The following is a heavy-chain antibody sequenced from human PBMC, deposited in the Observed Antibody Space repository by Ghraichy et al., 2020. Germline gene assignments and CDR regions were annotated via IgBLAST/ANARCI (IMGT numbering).Heavy chain of an antibody. Sequence: SETLSLTCTVSGGSISRSAYSWAWIRQPPGKELQWIGNMYYSGTTYYNPSLRSRLTISVDTSKNRFSLKLSSVAATDTAIYFCARRRLYCGDDCYSGTFDYWGQGTLVTVSS. D-gene: IGHD2-21*02. V-gene: IGHV4-39*01. CDR1: GGSISRSAYS. CDR2: MYYSGTT. CDR3: ARRRLYCGDDCYSGTFDY. J-gene: IGHJ4*02.